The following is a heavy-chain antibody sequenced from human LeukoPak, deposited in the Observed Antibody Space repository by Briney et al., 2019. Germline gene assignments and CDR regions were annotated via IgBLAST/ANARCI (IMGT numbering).Heavy chain of an antibody. Sequence: PGGSLRLSCAASGFTFSSYGMHWVRQAPGKGLEWVAVISYDGSNKYYADSVKGRFTISRDNSKNTLYLQMNSLRAEDTAVYYCAKDTQDWGQGTLVTVSS. CDR2: ISYDGSNK. CDR1: GFTFSSYG. J-gene: IGHJ4*02. V-gene: IGHV3-30*18. CDR3: AKDTQD.